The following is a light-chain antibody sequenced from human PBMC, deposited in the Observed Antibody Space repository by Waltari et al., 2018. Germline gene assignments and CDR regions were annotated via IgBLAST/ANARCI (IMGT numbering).Light chain of an antibody. CDR1: QSFRSN. V-gene: IGKV3-15*01. CDR3: QQYDNWPPLT. J-gene: IGKJ5*01. CDR2: GVS. Sequence: EIVMTQSPATLSVSPGERATLSCRASQSFRSNYLAWYQQKPGQAPRLLIYGVSTRANGIPARFSGSGFGTEFTLTISSVQAEDFAVYYCQQYDNWPPLTFGQGTRLEIK.